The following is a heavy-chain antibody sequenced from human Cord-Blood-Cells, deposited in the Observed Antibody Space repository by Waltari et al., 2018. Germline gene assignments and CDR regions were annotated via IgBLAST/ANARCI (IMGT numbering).Heavy chain of an antibody. CDR1: GFTFSSYG. CDR3: AKSQSRTMVRGVIDY. D-gene: IGHD3-10*01. V-gene: IGHV3-30*18. J-gene: IGHJ4*02. CDR2: ISYDGSNK. Sequence: QVQLVESGGGVVQPGRSLRLSCAASGFTFSSYGMHWVRQYPGKGLEWVAVISYDGSNKYYADSVKGRFTISRDNSKNTLYLQMNSLRAEDTAVYYCAKSQSRTMVRGVIDYWGQGTLVTVSS.